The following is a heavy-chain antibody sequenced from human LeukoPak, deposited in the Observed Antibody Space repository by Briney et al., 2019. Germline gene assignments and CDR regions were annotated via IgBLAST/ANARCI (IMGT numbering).Heavy chain of an antibody. CDR1: GGSISSHY. CDR3: ARGDYMDV. CDR2: IYYSGST. Sequence: SETLSLTRTVSGGSISSHYWSWIRQPPGKGLEWIGYIYYSGSTNYNPSLKSRVTISVDTSKNQFSLKLSSVTAADTAVYYCARGDYMDVWGKGTTVTVSS. V-gene: IGHV4-59*11. J-gene: IGHJ6*03.